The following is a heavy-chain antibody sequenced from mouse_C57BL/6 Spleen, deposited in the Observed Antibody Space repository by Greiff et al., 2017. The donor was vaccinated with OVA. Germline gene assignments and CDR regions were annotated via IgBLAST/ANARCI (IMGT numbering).Heavy chain of an antibody. Sequence: EVHLVESGGGLVKPGGSLKLSCAASGFTFSDYGMHWVRQAPEKGLEWVAYISSGSSTIYYADTVKGRFTISSDNAKNTLFLQITSLRSEDTAMYYCARGWNFDYWGQGTTLTVSS. CDR2: ISSGSSTI. CDR3: ARGWNFDY. V-gene: IGHV5-17*01. CDR1: GFTFSDYG. J-gene: IGHJ2*01.